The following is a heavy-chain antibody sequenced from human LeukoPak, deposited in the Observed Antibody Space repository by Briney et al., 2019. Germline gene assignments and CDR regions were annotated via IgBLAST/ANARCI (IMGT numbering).Heavy chain of an antibody. CDR3: ARTTMVRGTYYMDV. V-gene: IGHV4-61*05. CDR2: IYYSGYT. Sequence: SETLSLTCTVSGGSISSSSYYWGWIRQPPGKGLEWIGYIYYSGYTNYNPSLKSRVTTSVDTSKNQFSLKLSSVTAADTAVYYCARTTMVRGTYYMDVWGKGTTVTISS. CDR1: GGSISSSSYY. D-gene: IGHD3-10*01. J-gene: IGHJ6*03.